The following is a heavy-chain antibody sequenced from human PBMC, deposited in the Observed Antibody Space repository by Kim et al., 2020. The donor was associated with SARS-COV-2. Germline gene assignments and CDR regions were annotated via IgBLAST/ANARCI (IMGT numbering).Heavy chain of an antibody. Sequence: SPRSRVNISVDTAKNQFSLKLSSVTAADTAVYYCARRRTIFGVVTSPFDYWGQGNLVTVSS. D-gene: IGHD3-3*01. V-gene: IGHV4-61*07. J-gene: IGHJ4*02. CDR3: ARRRTIFGVVTSPFDY.